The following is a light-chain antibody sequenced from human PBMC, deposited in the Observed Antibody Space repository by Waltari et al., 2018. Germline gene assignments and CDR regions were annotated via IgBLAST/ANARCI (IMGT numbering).Light chain of an antibody. Sequence: EIVMTQSPATLSVSPGERATLSCRASQGVNSNLAWYQQKPGQAPRLLIHGASTRATGFPARFSGSGSGTEFTLTISSLQSEDFAVYYCQQYNDWLTFGGGTKVEIK. V-gene: IGKV3-15*01. CDR3: QQYNDWLT. J-gene: IGKJ4*01. CDR1: QGVNSN. CDR2: GAS.